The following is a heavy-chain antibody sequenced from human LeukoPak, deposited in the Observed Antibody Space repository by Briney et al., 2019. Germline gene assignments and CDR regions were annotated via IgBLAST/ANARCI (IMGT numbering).Heavy chain of an antibody. V-gene: IGHV3-21*01. CDR2: ISSSSSYI. D-gene: IGHD2-2*01. CDR1: GFTFSSYS. J-gene: IGHJ3*02. Sequence: GGSLRLSCAASGFTFSSYSMNWVRQAPGKGLEWVSSISSSSSYIYYADSVKGRFTISRDNAKNSLYLQMNSLRAEDTAVYYCARCRSSTSCYDGAFDIWGQETMVTVSS. CDR3: ARCRSSTSCYDGAFDI.